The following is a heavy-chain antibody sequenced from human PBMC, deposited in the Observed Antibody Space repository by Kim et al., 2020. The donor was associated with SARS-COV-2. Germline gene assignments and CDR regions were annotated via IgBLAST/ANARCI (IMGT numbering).Heavy chain of an antibody. V-gene: IGHV4-59*01. D-gene: IGHD3-16*01. CDR3: AREQRGGAFDI. J-gene: IGHJ3*02. Sequence: NYNPTLKRRVTISVDTSKNQFSLKLSSVTAADTAVYYCAREQRGGAFDIWGQGTMVTVSS.